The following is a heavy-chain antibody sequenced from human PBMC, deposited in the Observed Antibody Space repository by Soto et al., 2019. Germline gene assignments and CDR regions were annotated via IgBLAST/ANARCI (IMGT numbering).Heavy chain of an antibody. D-gene: IGHD2-21*01. CDR2: IKSKTSGETT. CDR1: GFTFAPAW. V-gene: IGHV3-15*01. Sequence: EVHVVESGGGLVKPGGSLRLSCAASGFTFAPAWMTRVRQSPGKGLEWVARIKSKTSGETTDYAAPVKGRFTISRDDSKSTVYLQMSSLNTEDTAIYYCSIDVASSGVGELDYWGQGTLVTVSS. CDR3: SIDVASSGVGELDY. J-gene: IGHJ4*02.